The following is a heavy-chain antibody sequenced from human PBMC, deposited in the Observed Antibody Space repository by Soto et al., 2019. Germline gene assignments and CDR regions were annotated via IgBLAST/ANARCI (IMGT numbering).Heavy chain of an antibody. J-gene: IGHJ3*02. D-gene: IGHD3-10*01. CDR2: TIPVFNTT. CDR1: GGTLSDHG. CDR3: ALGVYGSGNDDTGPSAFDI. Sequence: QVQLEQSGAEVKKPGSSVKVSCKASGGTLSDHGVAWLRQAPGQGLEWMGGTIPVFNTTKYAQKFQGRVTVTADKFTNIAYLELSSLRSADTAFYFCALGVYGSGNDDTGPSAFDIWGQGTMVIVSS. V-gene: IGHV1-69*06.